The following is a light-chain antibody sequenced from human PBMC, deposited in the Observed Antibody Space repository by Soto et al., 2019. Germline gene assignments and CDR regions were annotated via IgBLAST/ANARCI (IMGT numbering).Light chain of an antibody. J-gene: IGLJ1*01. CDR3: CSYAGTYAFYV. CDR1: SSNIGSNT. CDR2: GNS. V-gene: IGLV1-44*01. Sequence: QSVLTQPPSASGTPGQRVTISCSGSSSNIGSNTVNWYQQLPGTAPKLLIYGNSQRPSGVPDRFSGSKSGTSASLAISGLQSEDEADYYCCSYAGTYAFYVFGTGTKVTVL.